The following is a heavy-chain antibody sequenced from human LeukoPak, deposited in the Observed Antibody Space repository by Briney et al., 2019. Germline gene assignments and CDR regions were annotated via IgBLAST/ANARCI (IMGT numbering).Heavy chain of an antibody. D-gene: IGHD6-6*01. CDR2: IYTSGST. J-gene: IGHJ4*02. CDR1: GSISSGSYY. CDR3: AREGQQLVPPFDY. Sequence: SQTLSLTCTVSGSISSGSYYWSWIRQPAGKGLEWIGRIYTSGSTNYNPSLEGRVTISVDTSKNQFSLKLTSLTAADTAVYYCAREGQQLVPPFDYWGQGNLVTVSS. V-gene: IGHV4-61*02.